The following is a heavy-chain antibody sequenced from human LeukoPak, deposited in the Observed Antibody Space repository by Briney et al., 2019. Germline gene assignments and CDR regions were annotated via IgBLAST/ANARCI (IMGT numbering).Heavy chain of an antibody. CDR2: ISYDGSNK. V-gene: IGHV3-30*03. CDR3: VRESDFWSGPGIGRPLDV. D-gene: IGHD3-3*01. CDR1: GFTFSIYG. Sequence: RGSLRLSCAASGFTFSIYGMHWVRQAPGKGLEWVAVISYDGSNKYYADSVKGRFTISRDNSKNTLFLQKNGLRAEDTAVYYCVRESDFWSGPGIGRPLDVWGNGTTVTVAS. J-gene: IGHJ6*04.